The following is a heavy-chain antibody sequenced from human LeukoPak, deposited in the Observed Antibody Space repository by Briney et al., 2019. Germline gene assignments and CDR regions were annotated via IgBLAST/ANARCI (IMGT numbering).Heavy chain of an antibody. CDR1: GYSISSGYY. Sequence: KPSETLSLTCAVSGYSISSGYYWGWVRQPPGKGLELIGSIYHSGSTYYNPSLRSRVTISVDTSKNQFSLKLSSVTAADTAVYYCARRSSSWFPFDYWGQGTLVTVSS. CDR3: ARRSSSWFPFDY. CDR2: IYHSGST. J-gene: IGHJ4*02. D-gene: IGHD6-13*01. V-gene: IGHV4-38-2*01.